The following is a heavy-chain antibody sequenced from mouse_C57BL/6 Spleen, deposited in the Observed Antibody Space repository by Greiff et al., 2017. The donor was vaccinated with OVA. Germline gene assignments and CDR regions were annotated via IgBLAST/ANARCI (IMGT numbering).Heavy chain of an antibody. Sequence: EVKLQESGGGLVQPGGSLKLSCAASGFTFSDYGMAWVRQAPRKGPEWVAFISNLAYSIYYADTVTGRFTISRENAKNNLYLQMSHLKSEDTAMYYCARDRDGYLAWFAYWGQGTLVTVSA. CDR3: ARDRDGYLAWFAY. CDR2: ISNLAYSI. J-gene: IGHJ3*01. V-gene: IGHV5-15*01. D-gene: IGHD2-3*01. CDR1: GFTFSDYG.